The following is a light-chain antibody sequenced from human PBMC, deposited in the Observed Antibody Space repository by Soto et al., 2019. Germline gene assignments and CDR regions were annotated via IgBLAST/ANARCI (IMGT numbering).Light chain of an antibody. CDR3: QQYNNWPLYT. J-gene: IGKJ2*01. Sequence: EIVMTQSPATLSVSPGERATLSCRASQSVSSNLAWYQQKPGQAPRLLIYGASTRATGIPARFSGSGSGTEVTLTIGSLQSEDFAVYYCQQYNNWPLYTFGQGTKLEIK. CDR2: GAS. CDR1: QSVSSN. V-gene: IGKV3-15*01.